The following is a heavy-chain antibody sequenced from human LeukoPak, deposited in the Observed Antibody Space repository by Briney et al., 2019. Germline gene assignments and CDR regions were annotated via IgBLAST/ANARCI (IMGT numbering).Heavy chain of an antibody. CDR2: IKQDESEK. CDR3: ARELTYYYDSSGYSGLDY. D-gene: IGHD3-22*01. V-gene: IGHV3-7*01. J-gene: IGHJ4*02. Sequence: GGSLRLSCEASGFSFSSYWMSWVRQAPGKGPEWVANIKQDESEKYSVDSVKGRFTISRDNAKNSLYLQMNSLRAEDTAVYYCARELTYYYDSSGYSGLDYWGQGTLVTVSS. CDR1: GFSFSSYW.